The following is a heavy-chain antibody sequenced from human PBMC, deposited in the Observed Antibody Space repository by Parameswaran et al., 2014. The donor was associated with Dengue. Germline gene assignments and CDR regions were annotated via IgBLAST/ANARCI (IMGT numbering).Heavy chain of an antibody. CDR3: ARQGPVAGFDY. V-gene: IGHV1-8*01. D-gene: IGHD6-19*01. J-gene: IGHJ4*02. CDR2: MNPNSGNT. Sequence: WVRQAPGQGLEWMGWMNPNSGNTGYAQKFQGRVTMTRNTSISTAYMELSSLRSEDTAVYYSARQGPVAGFDYWGQGTLVTVSS.